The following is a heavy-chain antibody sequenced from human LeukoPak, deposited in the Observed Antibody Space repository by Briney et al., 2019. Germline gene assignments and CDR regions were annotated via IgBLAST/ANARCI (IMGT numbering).Heavy chain of an antibody. J-gene: IGHJ4*02. CDR2: FDPEEGET. Sequence: ASVKVSCKVSGYGLNELSMHWVRRAPGRGLEWVGVFDPEEGETISAQKFQGRVTMTEDTSTDTAYMELRSLRFEDTAVYYCARVSVDFWSGYHYYFDYWGQGTLVTVSS. V-gene: IGHV1-24*01. CDR1: GYGLNELS. D-gene: IGHD3-3*01. CDR3: ARVSVDFWSGYHYYFDY.